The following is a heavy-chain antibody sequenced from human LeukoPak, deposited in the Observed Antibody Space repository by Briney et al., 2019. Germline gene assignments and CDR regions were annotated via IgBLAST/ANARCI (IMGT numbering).Heavy chain of an antibody. Sequence: GGSLRLSCAASGFTFSSYWLSWVRQAPGKGLEWVANIKQDGSEKYYVDSVKGRFTISRDNAKNSLYLQMNSLRAEDTAVYYCARDSRGGSSPSQFDYWGQGTLVTVSS. CDR2: IKQDGSEK. CDR3: ARDSRGGSSPSQFDY. CDR1: GFTFSSYW. J-gene: IGHJ4*02. V-gene: IGHV3-7*01. D-gene: IGHD6-6*01.